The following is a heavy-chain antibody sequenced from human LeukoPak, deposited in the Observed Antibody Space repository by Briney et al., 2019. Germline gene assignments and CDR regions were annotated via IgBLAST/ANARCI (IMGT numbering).Heavy chain of an antibody. CDR3: ARDSGIAVAVD. CDR2: TYYRSKWFN. J-gene: IGHJ4*02. V-gene: IGHV6-1*01. D-gene: IGHD6-19*01. CDR1: GDSISSNSDA. Sequence: SQTLSLTCAVSGDSISSNSDAWNWVRQSPSRGLEWLARTYYRSKWFNDYAVSVKSRITINPDTSKNQFSLHLNSVTPEDTAVYYCARDSGIAVAVDWGQGTLVTVSS.